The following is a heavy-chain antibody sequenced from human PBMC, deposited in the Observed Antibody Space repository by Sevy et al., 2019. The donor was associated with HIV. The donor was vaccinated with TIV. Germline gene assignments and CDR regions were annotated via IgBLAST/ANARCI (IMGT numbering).Heavy chain of an antibody. CDR2: ISGSGGST. CDR3: AKEANSGSYYLIRHDAFDI. J-gene: IGHJ3*02. V-gene: IGHV3-23*01. Sequence: GGSLRLSCAASGFTFSSYAMSWVRQAPGKGLEWVSAISGSGGSTYYADSVKGRFTISRDNSKNTLYLQMNSLRAEDTAVYYCAKEANSGSYYLIRHDAFDIWGQGTMVTFSS. CDR1: GFTFSSYA. D-gene: IGHD1-26*01.